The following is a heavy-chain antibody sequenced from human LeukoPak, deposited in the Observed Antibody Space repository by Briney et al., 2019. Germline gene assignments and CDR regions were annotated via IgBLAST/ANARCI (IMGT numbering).Heavy chain of an antibody. Sequence: PSETLSLTCTVSGGSIRSYYWSWIRQPPGKGLDWIGYIYYTGSTKYNPSLKSRATISVDTSKNQFSLKLSSVTAADTAVYYCASGSYYFDHWGQGTQVTVSS. CDR3: ASGSYYFDH. CDR2: IYYTGST. V-gene: IGHV4-59*08. J-gene: IGHJ4*02. D-gene: IGHD1-26*01. CDR1: GGSIRSYY.